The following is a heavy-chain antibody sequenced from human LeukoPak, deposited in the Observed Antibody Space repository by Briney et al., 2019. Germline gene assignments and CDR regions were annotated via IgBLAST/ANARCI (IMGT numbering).Heavy chain of an antibody. J-gene: IGHJ5*02. CDR2: IYSGGSI. V-gene: IGHV3-53*01. D-gene: IGHD2-2*02. CDR1: GFTVSSKY. CDR3: ASDRVVPAAIP. Sequence: GVLRLSCAASGFTVSSKYMSWVRQAPGKGLEWVSVIYSGGSIDYADSVKGRFTISRDNAKNSLYLQMNSLRAEDTAVYYCASDRVVPAAIPWGQGTLVTVSS.